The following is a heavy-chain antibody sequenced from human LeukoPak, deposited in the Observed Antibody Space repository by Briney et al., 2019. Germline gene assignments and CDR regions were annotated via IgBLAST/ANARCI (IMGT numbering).Heavy chain of an antibody. J-gene: IGHJ4*02. CDR1: GFTFNNYA. V-gene: IGHV3-23*01. Sequence: GGSLRLSCAASGFTFNNYAMSWVRQAPGKGLEWVSAISGGGGSTYYADSVKGGFTISRENSKKTLYLQMNSLRAEDTAVYYCAKDRSSSWYWGDDYWGQGTLVTVSS. CDR2: ISGGGGST. CDR3: AKDRSSSWYWGDDY. D-gene: IGHD6-13*01.